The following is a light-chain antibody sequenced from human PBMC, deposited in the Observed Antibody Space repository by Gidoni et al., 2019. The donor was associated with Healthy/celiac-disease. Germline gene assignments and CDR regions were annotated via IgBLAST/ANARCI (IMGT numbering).Light chain of an antibody. V-gene: IGLV1-44*01. Sequence: QSVLTQPPSASGTPGQRGTIPCSGSSSNIGSNTVNWYQQLPGTAPKLLIYSNNQRPSGVPDRFSGSKSGTSASLAISGLQSEDEADYYCAAWDDSLNGLVVFGGGTKLTVL. J-gene: IGLJ2*01. CDR2: SNN. CDR1: SSNIGSNT. CDR3: AAWDDSLNGLVV.